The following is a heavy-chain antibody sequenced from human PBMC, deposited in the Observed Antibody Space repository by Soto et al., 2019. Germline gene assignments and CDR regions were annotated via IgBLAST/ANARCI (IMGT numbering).Heavy chain of an antibody. CDR3: EKDTPSPPWRPGCRTGSTYYYYGRGV. V-gene: IGHV3-9*01. CDR2: IIWNSGSI. Sequence: PWGALRLSGAPSAFTVDDYPMHWVRQTPGNGREWVSGIIWNSGSIGYAGPVKGRFTISRDNAKNSLYLQMNSPRAEDTAFDYCEKDTPSPPWRPGCRTGSTYYYYGRGVW. CDR1: AFTVDDYP. D-gene: IGHD6-25*01. J-gene: IGHJ6*01.